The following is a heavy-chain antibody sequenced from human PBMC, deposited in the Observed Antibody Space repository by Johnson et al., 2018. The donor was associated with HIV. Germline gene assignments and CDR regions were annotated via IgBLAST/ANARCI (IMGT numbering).Heavy chain of an antibody. CDR3: AKGRDGDSDAFDI. CDR1: GFTFSSYW. CDR2: IKQDGSNK. D-gene: IGHD4-17*01. J-gene: IGHJ3*02. V-gene: IGHV3-7*03. Sequence: VQLVESGGGLVQPGGSLGLSCAASGFTFSSYWMSWVRQAPGKGLEWVANIKQDGSNKYYADSVKGRFTISRDNSKNSLYLQMNSLRTEDTALYYCAKGRDGDSDAFDIWGQGTMVTVSS.